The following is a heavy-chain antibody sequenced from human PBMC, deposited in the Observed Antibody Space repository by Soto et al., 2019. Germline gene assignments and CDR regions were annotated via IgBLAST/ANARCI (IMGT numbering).Heavy chain of an antibody. CDR2: SRDKAQGYST. CDR1: GFTLSYHY. J-gene: IGHJ4*02. V-gene: IGHV3-72*01. D-gene: IGHD3-9*01. Sequence: GGSLRLSCAGSGFTLSYHYIDWVRQAPGKGLEWVGRSRDKAQGYSTAYAASVKGRFTTSRDESKNSVYLQMNSLKTEDTAVYYCTTVNNMAMTGPVYWGQGTLVTVSS. CDR3: TTVNNMAMTGPVY.